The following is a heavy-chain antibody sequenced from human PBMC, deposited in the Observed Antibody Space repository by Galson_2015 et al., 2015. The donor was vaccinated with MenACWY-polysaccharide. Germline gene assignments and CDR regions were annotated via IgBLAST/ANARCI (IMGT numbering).Heavy chain of an antibody. J-gene: IGHJ4*02. CDR3: ARNPSRLDIAAASN. Sequence: SLRLSCAASGFNFRGNGMHWVRQAPGIGLEWVALIRNDEISKHYIDAVKGRFSISRDNSKNTLYLQMNTLRPEDTAVYYCARNPSRLDIAAASNWGQGALVTVSS. D-gene: IGHD6-13*01. V-gene: IGHV3-30*02. CDR1: GFNFRGNG. CDR2: IRNDEISK.